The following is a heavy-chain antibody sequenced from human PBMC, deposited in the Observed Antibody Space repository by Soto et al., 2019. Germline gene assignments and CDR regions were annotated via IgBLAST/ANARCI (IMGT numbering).Heavy chain of an antibody. CDR3: ARAQLNDGDYLCAD. J-gene: IGHJ4*02. CDR1: GFTFSNYA. V-gene: IGHV3-23*01. Sequence: EVQLLESGGALVQPGGSLRLSCTASGFTFSNYAMHWVRQAPGKRPEWVSVISGGGDFIYYADYAKGRITIYRDNSKNTLYLQKSSLRDNDTAVYDGARAQLNDGDYLCADWGQVTLVGVAS. D-gene: IGHD4-17*01. CDR2: ISGGGDFI.